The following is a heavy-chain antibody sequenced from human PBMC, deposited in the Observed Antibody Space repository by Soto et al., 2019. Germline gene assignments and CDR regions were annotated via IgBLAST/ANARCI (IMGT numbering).Heavy chain of an antibody. CDR1: GASINRGDTDY. CDR3: AHALGSFYYLGLTV. D-gene: IGHD3-10*01. V-gene: IGHV4-31*01. Sequence: SEPLSLTCSVSGASINRGDTDYLNWIRQHPVKRLEGVGYIYYSDRIYYNRSLESQVPISVDTSKNRFSRKLSWVTAADTAVYFWAHALGSFYYLGLTVWAQGTTVPVSS. CDR2: IYYSDRI. J-gene: IGHJ6*02.